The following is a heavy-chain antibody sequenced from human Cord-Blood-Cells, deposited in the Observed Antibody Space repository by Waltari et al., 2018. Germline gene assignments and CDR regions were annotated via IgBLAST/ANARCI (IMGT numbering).Heavy chain of an antibody. Sequence: QVQLQESGPGLVKPSETLSLTCTVSGGSVSSGSYYWSWIRQPPGKGLEWIGYIYYSGSTNYNPSLKSRVTISVDTSKNQFSLKLSSVTAADTAVYYCARTFDYSNYYFDYWGQGTLVTVSS. CDR3: ARTFDYSNYYFDY. CDR1: GGSVSSGSYY. V-gene: IGHV4-61*01. J-gene: IGHJ4*02. D-gene: IGHD4-4*01. CDR2: IYYSGST.